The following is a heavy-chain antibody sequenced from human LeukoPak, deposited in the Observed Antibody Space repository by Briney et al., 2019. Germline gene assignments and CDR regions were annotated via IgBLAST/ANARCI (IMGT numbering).Heavy chain of an antibody. CDR1: GFTFSNAW. CDR2: IKSKTNGGTT. CDR3: TKFDYAAFEY. J-gene: IGHJ4*01. D-gene: IGHD4-17*01. V-gene: IGHV3-15*01. Sequence: GGSLRLSCVASGFTFSNAWMSWVRQAPGKGLEWVGRIKSKTNGGTTDYAAPVKGRFTISRDDSKNTLYLQMNSLKTEDTAVYYCTKFDYAAFEYXGXGTLVTVSS.